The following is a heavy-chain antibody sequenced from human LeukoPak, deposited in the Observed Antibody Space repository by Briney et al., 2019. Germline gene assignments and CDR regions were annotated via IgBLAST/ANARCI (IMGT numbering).Heavy chain of an antibody. CDR3: AKDRSSATSCSNY. D-gene: IGHD2-2*01. CDR1: GFNFSNYA. J-gene: IGHJ4*02. Sequence: GGSLRLSCAASGFNFSNYAMTWVRQAPGKGLEWVSAITGSSSNTYYADSVKGRFTISRDNSKNMLCLESNSLTVEDTAIYYCAKDRSSATSCSNYWGRGTLVTVSS. V-gene: IGHV3-23*01. CDR2: ITGSSSNT.